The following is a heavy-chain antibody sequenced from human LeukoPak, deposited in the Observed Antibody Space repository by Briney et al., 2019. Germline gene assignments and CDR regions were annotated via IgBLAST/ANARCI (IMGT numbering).Heavy chain of an antibody. V-gene: IGHV3-23*01. CDR3: AKDAEGRLDY. Sequence: GGSLRLSCAASGFTFSSYGMSWVRQAPGEGLEWVSALSDGGRSTYYADSVKGRFTISRDNSKNTLYLQMNSLRGEDTAVYYCAKDAEGRLDYWGQGTLVTVSS. J-gene: IGHJ4*02. CDR2: LSDGGRST. D-gene: IGHD1-14*01. CDR1: GFTFSSYG.